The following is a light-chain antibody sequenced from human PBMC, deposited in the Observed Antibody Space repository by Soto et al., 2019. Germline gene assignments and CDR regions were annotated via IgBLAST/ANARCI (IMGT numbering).Light chain of an antibody. V-gene: IGKV3-20*01. CDR1: QSVNSNY. Sequence: ETVLTQSPGTQSTSPAERATLSCGARQSVNSNYLAWYQQQPGQAPRLLIYGASNRATGIPDRFSGSGSGTDFTLTISRLEPEDFAVYYCQQYGSSGTFGQGTKVDI. CDR2: GAS. CDR3: QQYGSSGT. J-gene: IGKJ1*01.